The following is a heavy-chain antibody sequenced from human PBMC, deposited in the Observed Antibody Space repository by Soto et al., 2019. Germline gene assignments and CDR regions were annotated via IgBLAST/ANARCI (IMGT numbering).Heavy chain of an antibody. V-gene: IGHV3-48*01. J-gene: IGHJ4*02. CDR3: AKAAGGIAARPFDY. CDR2: ISSSSGSI. Sequence: GGSLRLSCAASGFTFSSYSMNWVRQAPGKGLEWVSYISSSSGSIYYADSVKGRFTISRDNAKNSLYLQMNSLRAEDTALYYCAKAAGGIAARPFDYWSQGTLVTVSS. D-gene: IGHD6-6*01. CDR1: GFTFSSYS.